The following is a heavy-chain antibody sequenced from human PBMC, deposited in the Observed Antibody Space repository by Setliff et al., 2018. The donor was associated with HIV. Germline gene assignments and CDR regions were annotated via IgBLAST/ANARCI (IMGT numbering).Heavy chain of an antibody. CDR2: ISSSCSPI. V-gene: IGHV3-48*03. J-gene: IGHJ4*02. CDR1: GFIFSSYE. D-gene: IGHD4-4*01. CDR3: AKTQTVITVYGPFDS. Sequence: PGGSLRLSCAASGFIFSSYEMNWVRQAPGKGLAWVSYISSSCSPIHYADSVRGRFTISRGNAKKSLYLQMNSLRAEDTAMYYCAKTQTVITVYGPFDSWGQGTPVTVSS.